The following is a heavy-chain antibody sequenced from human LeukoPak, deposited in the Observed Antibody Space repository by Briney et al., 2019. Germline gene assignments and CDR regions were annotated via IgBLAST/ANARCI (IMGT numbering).Heavy chain of an antibody. V-gene: IGHV3-33*01. Sequence: GGSLRLSCAASGFTFSSYGMHWVRQAPGKGLEWVAVIWYDRSNKYYADSVKGRFTISRDNSKNTLYLQMNSLRAEDTAVYYCARDVGPIWSGYYSMGGYGMDVWGQGTTVTVSS. CDR2: IWYDRSNK. J-gene: IGHJ6*02. CDR3: ARDVGPIWSGYYSMGGYGMDV. D-gene: IGHD3-3*01. CDR1: GFTFSSYG.